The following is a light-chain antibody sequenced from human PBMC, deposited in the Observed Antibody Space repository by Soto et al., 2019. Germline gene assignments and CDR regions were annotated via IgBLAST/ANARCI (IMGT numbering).Light chain of an antibody. CDR1: QSISTW. Sequence: DIQMTQSPSTLSASVGDRVTITCRASQSISTWLAWYQQKPGKAPKLLIYDASSLESGGPSRFRGSGSGTEFTLTISSLQPEDFATYYCQDYNLYTCTCGQGTKVEIK. CDR2: DAS. CDR3: QDYNLYTCT. V-gene: IGKV1-5*01. J-gene: IGKJ1*01.